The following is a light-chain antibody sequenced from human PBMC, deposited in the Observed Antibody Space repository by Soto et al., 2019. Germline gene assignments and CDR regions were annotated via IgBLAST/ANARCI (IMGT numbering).Light chain of an antibody. CDR3: SSYTSSSTLYV. CDR2: EVS. V-gene: IGLV2-14*01. J-gene: IGLJ1*01. CDR1: SNDVGGYNY. Sequence: QSVLAQPASVSLSPGQSITISCTGTSNDVGGYNYVSWYQQHPGKAPKLMIYEVSNRPSGVSNRFSGSKSGNTASLTISGLQAEDEADYYCSSYTSSSTLYVFGTGTKVTVL.